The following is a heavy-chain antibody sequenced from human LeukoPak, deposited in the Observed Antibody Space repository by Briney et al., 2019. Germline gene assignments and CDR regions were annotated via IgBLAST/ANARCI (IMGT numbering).Heavy chain of an antibody. CDR2: INPNSGGT. V-gene: IGHV1-2*02. CDR1: GYTFTGYY. J-gene: IGHJ5*02. Sequence: GASVKVSCKASGYTFTGYYMHWVRQAPGQGREWMGWINPNSGGTNYAQKFQGRVTMTRDTSISTAYMQLSRLRSDDTAVYYCARDLTTVDHLTWFDPWGQGTLVTVSS. CDR3: ARDLTTVDHLTWFDP. D-gene: IGHD1-14*01.